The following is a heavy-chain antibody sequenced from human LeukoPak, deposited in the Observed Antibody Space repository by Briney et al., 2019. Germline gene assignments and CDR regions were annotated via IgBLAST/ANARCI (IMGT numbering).Heavy chain of an antibody. Sequence: GGSLRLSCAASGFTFSSFSMNWVRQAPGKGLEWVSYISSSSSTIYYADSVKGRFTISRDNAKNSLYLQMNSLRDEDTAVYYCARGYYYDSIALTPTDYWGQGTLVTVSS. D-gene: IGHD3-22*01. J-gene: IGHJ4*02. V-gene: IGHV3-48*02. CDR3: ARGYYYDSIALTPTDY. CDR2: ISSSSSTI. CDR1: GFTFSSFS.